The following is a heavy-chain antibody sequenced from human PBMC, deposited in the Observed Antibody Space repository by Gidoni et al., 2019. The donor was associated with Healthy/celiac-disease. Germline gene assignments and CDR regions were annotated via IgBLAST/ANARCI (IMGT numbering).Heavy chain of an antibody. J-gene: IGHJ3*02. Sequence: QVQLVESGGGVVQPGRSLRLSCAASGFTFSSSGMHWVRQAPGKGLEWVAVIWYDGSNKYYADSVKGRFTISRDNSKNTLYLQMNSLRAEDTAVYYCARDLHSSGYYYDDAFDIWGQGTMVTVSS. CDR3: ARDLHSSGYYYDDAFDI. D-gene: IGHD3-22*01. CDR2: IWYDGSNK. V-gene: IGHV3-33*01. CDR1: GFTFSSSG.